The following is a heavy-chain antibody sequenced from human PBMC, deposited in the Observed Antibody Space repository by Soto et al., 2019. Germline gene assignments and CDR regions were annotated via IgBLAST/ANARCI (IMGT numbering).Heavy chain of an antibody. CDR2: ISGSGGST. D-gene: IGHD3-16*01. J-gene: IGHJ6*02. CDR3: AREGFRGVMSYYGMDV. V-gene: IGHV3-23*01. Sequence: GGSLRLSCAASGFIISNYAMNWVRQAPGKGLEWVSTISGSGGSTYYADSVKGRFDISRDNSKNTLYLQMNSLRAEDTAVYYCAREGFRGVMSYYGMDVWGQGTTVTVSS. CDR1: GFIISNYA.